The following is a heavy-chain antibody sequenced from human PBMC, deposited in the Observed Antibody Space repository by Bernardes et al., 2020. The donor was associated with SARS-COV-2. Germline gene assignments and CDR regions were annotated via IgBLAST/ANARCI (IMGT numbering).Heavy chain of an antibody. J-gene: IGHJ4*02. D-gene: IGHD3-3*01. Sequence: GGCMRLSCAASGYTFDDYAMHWVRQAPGKGLEWVSGISRNSGSIFYADSVKGRFTISRDNAKNSLYLQMNSLRAEDTALYYCAKDMTAYYDFWSGYSYWGQGTLVTVSS. CDR3: AKDMTAYYDFWSGYSY. CDR1: GYTFDDYA. CDR2: ISRNSGSI. V-gene: IGHV3-9*01.